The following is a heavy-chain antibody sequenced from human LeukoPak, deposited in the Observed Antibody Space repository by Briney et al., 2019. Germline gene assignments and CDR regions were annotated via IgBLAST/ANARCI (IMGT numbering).Heavy chain of an antibody. D-gene: IGHD3-10*01. V-gene: IGHV4-59*08. CDR2: VHYSGNT. CDR3: ARGFSSGRFDP. CDR1: GGSIDIFF. J-gene: IGHJ5*02. Sequence: SETLSLTCTVSGGSIDIFFWSWIRQPPGKALEWIGDVHYSGNTNYNPSLKSRVTISLDTSEIRFSLSLNSMTAADTAVYYCARGFSSGRFDPWGQGALVTVSS.